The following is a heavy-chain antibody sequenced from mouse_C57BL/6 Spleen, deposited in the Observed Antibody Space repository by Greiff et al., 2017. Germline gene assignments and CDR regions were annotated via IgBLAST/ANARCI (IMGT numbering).Heavy chain of an antibody. J-gene: IGHJ4*01. CDR1: GFTFSSYA. Sequence: EVKVVESGGGLVKPGGSLKLSCAASGFTFSSYAMSWVRQTPEKRLEWVATISDGGSYTYYPDNVKGRFTISRDNAKNNLYLQMSHLKSEDTAMYYCAREGAMDYWGQGTSVTVSS. CDR3: AREGAMDY. CDR2: ISDGGSYT. V-gene: IGHV5-4*01.